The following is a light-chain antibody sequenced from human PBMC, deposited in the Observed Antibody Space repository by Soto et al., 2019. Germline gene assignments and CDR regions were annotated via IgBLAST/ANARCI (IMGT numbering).Light chain of an antibody. Sequence: EIVMTQSPATLSVSPGERATRSCRASQSVSSNLAWYQQKPGQAPRLLIYGASTRATGIPARFSGSGSGTEFTLTISSLQSEDFAVYYCQQYNNWPPCTFGGGTKVEIK. CDR3: QQYNNWPPCT. V-gene: IGKV3-15*01. J-gene: IGKJ4*01. CDR1: QSVSSN. CDR2: GAS.